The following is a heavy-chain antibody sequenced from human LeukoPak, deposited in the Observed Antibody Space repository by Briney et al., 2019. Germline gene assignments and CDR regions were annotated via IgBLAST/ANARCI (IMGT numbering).Heavy chain of an antibody. J-gene: IGHJ4*02. CDR3: ARTMLIVGATTFDY. CDR1: GGSISSSSYY. Sequence: SETLSLTCTVSGGSISSSSYYWGWLRQPPGRGGEVIGSFYYGGSTYYNPSLKSRVTISVATSKSQLSLKLTSVTAADTAVYYCARTMLIVGATTFDYWGQGTLVTISS. D-gene: IGHD1-26*01. CDR2: FYYGGST. V-gene: IGHV4-39*01.